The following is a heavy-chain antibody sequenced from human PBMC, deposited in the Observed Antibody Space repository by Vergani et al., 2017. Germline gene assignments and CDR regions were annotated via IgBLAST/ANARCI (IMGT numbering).Heavy chain of an antibody. CDR3: ARDRPVKPHYYGSSGYYNH. CDR1: GFTFDDYG. Sequence: EVQLVESGGGVVRPGGSLRLSCAASGFTFDDYGMSWVRQAPGKGLEWVSGINGNGGSTGYANSVKGRFTITRDNAKNSLYLQMNSLRAEDTALYYCARDRPVKPHYYGSSGYYNHWGQGTLVTVSS. J-gene: IGHJ5*02. D-gene: IGHD3-22*01. CDR2: INGNGGST. V-gene: IGHV3-20*04.